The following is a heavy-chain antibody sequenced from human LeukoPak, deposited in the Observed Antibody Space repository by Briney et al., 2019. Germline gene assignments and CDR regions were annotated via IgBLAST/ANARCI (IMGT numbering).Heavy chain of an antibody. CDR1: GGSISSYY. V-gene: IGHV4-59*01. CDR2: IYYSGST. Sequence: SETLSLTCTVSGGSISSYYWSWIRQPPGKGLEWIGYIYYSGSTNYNPSLKSRVTISVDTPKNQFSLKLSSVTAADTAVYYCARQGSGYDSALDYWGQGTLVTVSS. J-gene: IGHJ4*02. D-gene: IGHD5-12*01. CDR3: ARQGSGYDSALDY.